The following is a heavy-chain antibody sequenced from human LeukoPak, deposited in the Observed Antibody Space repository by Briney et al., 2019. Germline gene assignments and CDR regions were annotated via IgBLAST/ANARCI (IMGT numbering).Heavy chain of an antibody. CDR2: IYSSVT. V-gene: IGHV3-53*01. CDR3: ARRAGAYSHPYDY. J-gene: IGHJ4*02. D-gene: IGHD4/OR15-4a*01. Sequence: PGGSLRLSCAASGFTVSSNYMSWVRQAPGKGLEWVSFIYSSVTHYSDSVKGRFTISRDNSRNTLFLQMNSLRAEDTAVYYCARRAGAYSHPYDYWGQGTLVTVSS. CDR1: GFTVSSNY.